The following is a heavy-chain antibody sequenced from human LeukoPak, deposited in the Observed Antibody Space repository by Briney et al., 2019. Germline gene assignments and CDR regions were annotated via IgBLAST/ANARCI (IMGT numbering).Heavy chain of an antibody. Sequence: GGSLRLSCAASGFTFSSYWMSWVRQAPGKGLEWVAVISYDASFQYYADSVKGRFTISRDTSENTLNLQMNSLRPEDTAVYYCARGTYYYDRSVYSSEDYWGRGTLVTVSS. CDR3: ARGTYYYDRSVYSSEDY. CDR1: GFTFSSYW. J-gene: IGHJ4*02. V-gene: IGHV3-30*03. CDR2: ISYDASFQ. D-gene: IGHD3-22*01.